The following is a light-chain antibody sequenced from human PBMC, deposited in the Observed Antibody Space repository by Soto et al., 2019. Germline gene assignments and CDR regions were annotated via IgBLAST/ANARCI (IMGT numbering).Light chain of an antibody. V-gene: IGLV2-8*01. Sequence: QSVLTQPPSASGSPGQSVTISCTGTSSDVGSYDYVSWYQQHPGKAPKLMIYEVSKRPSGVPDRFSGSKSGNTASLTVSGLQAEDEADYYCSSSEGSHNGGVFGGGTKLTVL. CDR3: SSSEGSHNGGV. CDR1: SSDVGSYDY. CDR2: EVS. J-gene: IGLJ3*02.